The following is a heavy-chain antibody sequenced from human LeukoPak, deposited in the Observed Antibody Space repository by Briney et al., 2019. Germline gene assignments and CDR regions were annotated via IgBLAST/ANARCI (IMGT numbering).Heavy chain of an antibody. D-gene: IGHD3-10*01. CDR2: ISGSGGST. V-gene: IGHV3-23*01. CDR1: GFTFSSYA. Sequence: GGSLRLSCAASGFTFSSYAMSWVRQAPGKGLEWVSAISGSGGSTYYADSVKGRFTISRDNSKNTLYLQMNSLRAEDTAVYYCAKAYTLAMIREYYFDYWGQGTLVTVSS. J-gene: IGHJ4*02. CDR3: AKAYTLAMIREYYFDY.